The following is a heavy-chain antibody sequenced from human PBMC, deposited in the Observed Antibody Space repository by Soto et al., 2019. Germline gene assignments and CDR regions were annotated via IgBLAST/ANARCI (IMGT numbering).Heavy chain of an antibody. CDR2: IPCDGSDK. J-gene: IGHJ4*02. D-gene: IGHD6-19*01. CDR3: AKEIRGSCWYLDY. CDR1: GFTFSSYG. V-gene: IGHV3-30*18. Sequence: QVPLVESGGGVVQPGRSLRLSCAASGFTFSSYGMHWVRQAPGKGLEWVAVIPCDGSDKYYADSVQGRFAISRDNYKNALYLQIHSLRTEDTAVYYCAKEIRGSCWYLDYWGQGTLVTFSS.